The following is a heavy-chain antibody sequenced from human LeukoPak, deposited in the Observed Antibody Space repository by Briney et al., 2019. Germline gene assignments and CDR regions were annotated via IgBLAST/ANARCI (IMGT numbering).Heavy chain of an antibody. V-gene: IGHV3-23*01. J-gene: IGHJ5*02. CDR1: GFTFSSYA. CDR2: ISGSGGST. Sequence: PGGSLRLSCAASGFTFSSYAMSWVRQAPGKGLEWVSAISGSGGSTYYADSVKGRFTISRDNSKNTLYPQMNSLRAEDTAVYYCAKDCTNGVCYMFWFDPWGQGTLVTVSS. CDR3: AKDCTNGVCYMFWFDP. D-gene: IGHD2-8*01.